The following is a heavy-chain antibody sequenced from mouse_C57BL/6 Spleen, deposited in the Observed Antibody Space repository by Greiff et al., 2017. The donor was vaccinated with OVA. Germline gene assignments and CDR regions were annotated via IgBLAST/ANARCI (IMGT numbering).Heavy chain of an antibody. CDR2: IHPNSGST. CDR1: GYTFTSYW. D-gene: IGHD2-3*01. Sequence: QVQLQQPGAELVKPGASVKLSCKASGYTFTSYWMHWVKQRPGQGLEWIGMIHPNSGSTNYNEKFKSKATLTVDISSSTAYMQLSSLTSEDSSVYYCASGEDGYPSSMDYWGQGTSVTVSS. CDR3: ASGEDGYPSSMDY. J-gene: IGHJ4*01. V-gene: IGHV1-64*01.